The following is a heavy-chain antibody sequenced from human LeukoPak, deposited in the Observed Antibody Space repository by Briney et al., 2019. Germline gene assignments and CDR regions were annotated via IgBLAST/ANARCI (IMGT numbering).Heavy chain of an antibody. V-gene: IGHV4-61*01. CDR2: IYYSGST. CDR3: ARPQRSYSSGWYSDRKRAYFDY. D-gene: IGHD6-19*01. J-gene: IGHJ4*02. CDR1: GVSISSGSYY. Sequence: SETLSLTCSVSGVSISSGSYYWSWIRQPPGKGLEWIGYIYYSGSTNYNPSLKSRVTISVDTSKNQFSLKLSSVTAADTAVYYCARPQRSYSSGWYSDRKRAYFDYWGQGTLVTVSS.